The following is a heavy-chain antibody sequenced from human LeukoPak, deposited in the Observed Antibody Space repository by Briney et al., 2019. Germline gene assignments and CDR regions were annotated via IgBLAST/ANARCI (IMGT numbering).Heavy chain of an antibody. CDR2: INPNSGGT. CDR1: GYTFTGYY. Sequence: ASVEVSCKASGYTFTGYYMHWVRQAPGQGLEWMGRINPNSGGTNYAQKFQGRVTMTRDTSISTAYMELSRLRSDDTAVYYCARVVWVNYYGSGSYYKLDYCGQGTLVTVSS. J-gene: IGHJ4*02. CDR3: ARVVWVNYYGSGSYYKLDY. V-gene: IGHV1-2*06. D-gene: IGHD3-10*01.